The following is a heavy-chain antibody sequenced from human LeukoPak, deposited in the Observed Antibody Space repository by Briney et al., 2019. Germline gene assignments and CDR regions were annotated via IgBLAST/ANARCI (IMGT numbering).Heavy chain of an antibody. J-gene: IGHJ3*02. Sequence: SVKVSCKASGYTFTSYYMHWVRQAPGQGLEWMGGIIPIFGTANYAQKFQGRVTITTDESTSTAYMELSSLRSEDTAVYYCASRGSRLPINAFDIWGQGTMVTVSS. D-gene: IGHD2-15*01. CDR3: ASRGSRLPINAFDI. CDR2: IIPIFGTA. V-gene: IGHV1-69*05. CDR1: GYTFTSYY.